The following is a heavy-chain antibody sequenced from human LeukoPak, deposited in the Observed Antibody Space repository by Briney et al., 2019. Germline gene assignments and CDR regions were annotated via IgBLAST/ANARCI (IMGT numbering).Heavy chain of an antibody. V-gene: IGHV3-64*01. Sequence: PGRSLRLSCAASGFTFSSYAMHWVRQAPGKGLEYVSVISTNGDRTYYANSVKGRFTISRDNSKNTLYLQMGSRRPEDMAVYYCARDKAAVGNDYWGLGTLVTVSS. J-gene: IGHJ4*02. CDR1: GFTFSSYA. D-gene: IGHD6-13*01. CDR3: ARDKAAVGNDY. CDR2: ISTNGDRT.